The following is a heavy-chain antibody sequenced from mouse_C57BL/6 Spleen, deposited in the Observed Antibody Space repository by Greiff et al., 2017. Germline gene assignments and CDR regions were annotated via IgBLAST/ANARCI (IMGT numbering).Heavy chain of an antibody. CDR1: GYAFSSSW. CDR2: IYPGDGDT. CDR3: ALYGSSPLTY. D-gene: IGHD1-1*01. Sequence: VQLQQSGPELVKPGASVKISCKASGYAFSSSWMNWVKQRPGKGLEWIGRIYPGDGDTNYNGKFKGKATLTADKSSSTAYMQLSSLTSEDSAVYFCALYGSSPLTYWGQGILVTVSA. V-gene: IGHV1-82*01. J-gene: IGHJ3*01.